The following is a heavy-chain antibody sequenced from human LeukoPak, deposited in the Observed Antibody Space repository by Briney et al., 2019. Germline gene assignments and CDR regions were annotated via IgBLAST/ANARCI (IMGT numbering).Heavy chain of an antibody. CDR2: ISGSGDST. CDR1: GFTFSSYA. Sequence: GGSLRLSCAASGFTFSSYAMSWVRQAPGKGLEWVSAISGSGDSTYYADSVKGRFTISRDNSKNTLHLQMNSLRAEDTAVYYCAKDRARGGTTDFDYWGQGTLVTVSS. V-gene: IGHV3-23*01. D-gene: IGHD1-7*01. J-gene: IGHJ4*02. CDR3: AKDRARGGTTDFDY.